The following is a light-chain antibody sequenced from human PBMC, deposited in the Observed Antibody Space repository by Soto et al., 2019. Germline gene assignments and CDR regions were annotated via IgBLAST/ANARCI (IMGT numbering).Light chain of an antibody. J-gene: IGLJ2*01. CDR3: SSYVVSNVVF. V-gene: IGLV2-8*01. Sequence: QSALTQRPSASGSPGQSVTISCAGTRDDVGGYNYVSWYQHHPGKAPKLLIYEVTKRPSGVPDRFSGSKSGNTAYLTVSGLRAEDEALSYCSSYVVSNVVFFGGGTKLTVL. CDR2: EVT. CDR1: RDDVGGYNY.